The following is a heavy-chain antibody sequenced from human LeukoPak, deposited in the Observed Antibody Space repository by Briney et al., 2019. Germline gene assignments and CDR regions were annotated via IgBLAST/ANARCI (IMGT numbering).Heavy chain of an antibody. CDR2: IYTSGST. CDR1: GGSISSYY. J-gene: IGHJ4*02. CDR3: ARRARAAAGTNYYFDY. Sequence: SETLSLTCTVSGGSISSYYWSWIRQPAGKGREWIGRIYTSGSTNYNPSLKSRVTMAVDTSKNQFSLKLSSVTAADAAVYYCARRARAAAGTNYYFDYWGQGTLVTVSS. V-gene: IGHV4-4*07. D-gene: IGHD6-13*01.